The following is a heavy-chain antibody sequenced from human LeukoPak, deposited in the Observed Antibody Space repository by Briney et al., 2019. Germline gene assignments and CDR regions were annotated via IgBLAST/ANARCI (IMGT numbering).Heavy chain of an antibody. Sequence: SQTLSLTCTVSGGSISSGGYYWSWIRQPPGKGLEWIGYIYHSGSTYYNPSLKSRVTISVDRSKNQFSLKLSSVTAADTAVYYCALTTVVPDDAFDIWGQGTMVTVSS. D-gene: IGHD4-23*01. CDR1: GGSISSGGYY. J-gene: IGHJ3*02. V-gene: IGHV4-30-2*01. CDR3: ALTTVVPDDAFDI. CDR2: IYHSGST.